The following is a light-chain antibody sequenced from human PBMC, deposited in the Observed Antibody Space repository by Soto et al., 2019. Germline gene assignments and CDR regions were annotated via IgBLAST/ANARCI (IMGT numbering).Light chain of an antibody. V-gene: IGKV3-11*01. Sequence: EMVLTQSPATLSLSPGERATLSCRASQSVDNYLVWYQQKPGQAPTLLIDDASNRATGIPARFSGSGSGTDFTLTISSLEPEDFAVYYCQQCGNSPLFTFGPGTKVDLK. J-gene: IGKJ3*01. CDR2: DAS. CDR1: QSVDNY. CDR3: QQCGNSPLFT.